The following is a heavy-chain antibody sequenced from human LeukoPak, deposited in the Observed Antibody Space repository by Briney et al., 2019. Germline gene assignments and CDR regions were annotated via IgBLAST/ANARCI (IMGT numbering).Heavy chain of an antibody. V-gene: IGHV1-46*01. CDR3: ARVGPLGYYYYYMDV. CDR1: GYTFTSYY. CDR2: INPSGGST. D-gene: IGHD7-27*01. Sequence: ASVKVSCKASGYTFTSYYMHWVRQAPGQGLEWMETINPSGGSTSYAQKFQGRVTMTRDMSTSTVYMELSSLRSEDTAVYYCARVGPLGYYYYYMDVWGKGTTVTVSS. J-gene: IGHJ6*03.